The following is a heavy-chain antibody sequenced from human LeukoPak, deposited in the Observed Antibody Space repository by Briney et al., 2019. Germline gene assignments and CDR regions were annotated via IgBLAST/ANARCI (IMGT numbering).Heavy chain of an antibody. Sequence: GGSLRLSCAASGFTFRSYVMSWVRQVPGKGLEWVSAITGDGGGTNHADSVKGRFTISRDNSKNTLYLQMNSLRAEDTALYYCARKRPNYFDYWGQGTLVTVS. CDR2: ITGDGGGT. CDR3: ARKRPNYFDY. CDR1: GFTFRSYV. V-gene: IGHV3-23*01. J-gene: IGHJ4*02.